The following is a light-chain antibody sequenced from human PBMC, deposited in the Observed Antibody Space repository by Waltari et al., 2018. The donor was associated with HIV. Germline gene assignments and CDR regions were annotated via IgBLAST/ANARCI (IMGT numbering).Light chain of an antibody. CDR3: AAWDDSLNGHVV. CDR1: SSNIGRNT. Sequence: QSVLTQPPSASGTPGQTVTIPCYGSSSNIGRNTVTWYQQLPGTAPKLLIYSNNQRPSGVPDRFSGSKSGTSASLAISGLQSEDEADYYCAAWDDSLNGHVVFGGGTKLTVL. J-gene: IGLJ2*01. CDR2: SNN. V-gene: IGLV1-44*01.